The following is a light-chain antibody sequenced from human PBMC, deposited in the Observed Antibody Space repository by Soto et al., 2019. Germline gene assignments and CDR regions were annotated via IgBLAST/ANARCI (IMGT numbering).Light chain of an antibody. J-gene: IGKJ1*01. CDR2: AAS. CDR1: QGISNS. Sequence: DIQMTQSPSSLSASVGDRVTITCRASQGISNSLAWYQQNPGKAPKLLIYAASTLQSGVPSRFSGTASGTDFTLTISGLQPEDVATYYWQKFNSASWTFGQGTKVEIK. V-gene: IGKV1-27*01. CDR3: QKFNSASWT.